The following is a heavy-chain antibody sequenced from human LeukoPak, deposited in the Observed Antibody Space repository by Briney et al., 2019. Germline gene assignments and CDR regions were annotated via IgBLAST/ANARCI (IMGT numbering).Heavy chain of an antibody. J-gene: IGHJ4*02. CDR2: ISGSGNGFSI. V-gene: IGHV3-64D*06. CDR3: VKDFGRIRGTPDS. CDR1: GFVFTIYT. D-gene: IGHD1-26*01. Sequence: GGSLRLSCSASGFVFTIYTMYWVRQAPGKGAEYVSTISGSGNGFSIYYADSVKGRFTISRDDSKSILYLQMNGLRSEDTAVYYCVKDFGRIRGTPDSWGQGTLVTVSS.